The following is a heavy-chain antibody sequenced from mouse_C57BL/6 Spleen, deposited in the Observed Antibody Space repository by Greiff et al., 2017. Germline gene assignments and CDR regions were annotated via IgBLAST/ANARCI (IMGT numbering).Heavy chain of an antibody. CDR3: AREVFGITRAMDY. CDR2: IYPGGGDT. Sequence: VKLMESGAELVKPGASVKISCKASGYAFSSYWMNWVKQRPGKGLEWIGQIYPGGGDTNYNGKFKGKATLTADKSSSTAYMQLSSLTSEDSAVYFCAREVFGITRAMDYWGQGTSVTVSS. V-gene: IGHV1-80*01. J-gene: IGHJ4*01. D-gene: IGHD1-1*01. CDR1: GYAFSSYW.